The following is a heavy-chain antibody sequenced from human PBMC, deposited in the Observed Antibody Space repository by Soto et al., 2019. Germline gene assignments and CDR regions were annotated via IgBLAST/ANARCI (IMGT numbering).Heavy chain of an antibody. CDR1: GFTFSDSF. J-gene: IGHJ4*02. CDR2: IRSTTGYR. V-gene: IGHV3-11*06. Sequence: GGSLRLSCVVSGFTFSDSFMSWIRQAPGKGLEWVSTIRSTTGYRNYGASVRGRFIVSSDNAAKTLSLEMNDLGAEDTGVYYCARRGYTFGYDYWGQGVLVTVSS. D-gene: IGHD5-18*01. CDR3: ARRGYTFGYDY.